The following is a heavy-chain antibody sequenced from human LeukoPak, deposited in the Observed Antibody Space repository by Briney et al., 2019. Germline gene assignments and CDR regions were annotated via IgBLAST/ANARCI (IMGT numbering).Heavy chain of an antibody. CDR1: GYTFTSYG. D-gene: IGHD4-17*01. V-gene: IGHV1-18*01. Sequence: ASVKVSCKASGYTFTSYGISWVRQAPGQGLEWMGWISAYNGNTNYVQKLQGRVTMPTDTSTSTAYMELRSLRSADTAVYFCARISSVTVDYWGQGTLVTVSS. CDR3: ARISSVTVDY. CDR2: ISAYNGNT. J-gene: IGHJ4*02.